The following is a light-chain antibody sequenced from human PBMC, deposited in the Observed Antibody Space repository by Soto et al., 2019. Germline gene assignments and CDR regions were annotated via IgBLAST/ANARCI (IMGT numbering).Light chain of an antibody. CDR2: GNS. CDR3: QSYDSSPSAYYV. Sequence: QSVLTQPPSVSGAPGQRVTISCTGSSSNIGAGYDVHWYQQLPGTAPKLLIYGNSNRPSGVPDRFSGSKSGTSASLAITGLQAEDEADYCCQSYDSSPSAYYVFGTGTKVTV. CDR1: SSNIGAGYD. V-gene: IGLV1-40*01. J-gene: IGLJ1*01.